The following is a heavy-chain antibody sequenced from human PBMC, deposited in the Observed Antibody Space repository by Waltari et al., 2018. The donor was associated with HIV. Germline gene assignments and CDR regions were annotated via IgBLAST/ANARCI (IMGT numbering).Heavy chain of an antibody. CDR1: GGSVSSSSYF. CDR3: ARHARRVGAAYWNFDL. CDR2: LYYTGRA. V-gene: IGHV4-39*01. Sequence: QLQLQKSGPGLVKPSETLSLTCAVSGGSVSSSSYFCGWIRQPPGKGLEWVGRLYYTGRAYYNPSLKSRVTMSVDTSKNQFSLKVTSVTAADTAVYYCARHARRVGAAYWNFDLWGRGTLVTVSS. D-gene: IGHD1-26*01. J-gene: IGHJ2*01.